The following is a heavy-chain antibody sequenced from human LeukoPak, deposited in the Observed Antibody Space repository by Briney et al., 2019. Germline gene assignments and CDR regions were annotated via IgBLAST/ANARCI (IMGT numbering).Heavy chain of an antibody. Sequence: GGSLRLSCSVSGFTFSAYVMHWVRRAPGKGLEYVSAISSNGDNTYYADSVKGRFTISRDNSKNTLYLQMSSLRADDTAVYYCVRGTGYWGQGTLVTVSS. CDR1: GFTFSAYV. CDR3: VRGTGY. V-gene: IGHV3-64D*06. J-gene: IGHJ4*02. CDR2: ISSNGDNT.